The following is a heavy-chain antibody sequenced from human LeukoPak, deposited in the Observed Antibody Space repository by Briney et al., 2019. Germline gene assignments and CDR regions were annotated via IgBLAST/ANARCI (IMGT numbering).Heavy chain of an antibody. CDR3: ARDGEIWFGELLFGFDP. Sequence: GRSLRLSCAASGFTFSSYGMHWVRQAPGKGLEWVAVIWYDGSNKYYADSVKGRFTISRGNSKNTLYLQMNSLRAEDTAVYYCARDGEIWFGELLFGFDPWGQGTLVTVSS. CDR1: GFTFSSYG. J-gene: IGHJ5*02. CDR2: IWYDGSNK. V-gene: IGHV3-33*01. D-gene: IGHD3-10*01.